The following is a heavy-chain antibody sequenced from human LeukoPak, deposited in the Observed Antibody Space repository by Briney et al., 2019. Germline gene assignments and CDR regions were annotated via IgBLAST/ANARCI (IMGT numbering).Heavy chain of an antibody. CDR3: AKFVVVPAAPDY. CDR1: GFTFSTYA. D-gene: IGHD2-2*01. J-gene: IGHJ4*02. V-gene: IGHV3-23*01. Sequence: PGGSLRPSCAASGFTFSTYAMSWVRQAPGKGLEWVSAISGSGGSTYYADSVKGRFTISRDNSKNTLYLQMNSLRAEDTAVYYCAKFVVVPAAPDYWGQGTLVTVSS. CDR2: ISGSGGST.